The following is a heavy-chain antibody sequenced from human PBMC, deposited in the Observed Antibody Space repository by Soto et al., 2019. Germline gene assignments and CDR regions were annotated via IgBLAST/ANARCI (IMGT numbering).Heavy chain of an antibody. CDR2: MYPGDSDT. CDR3: ARLPRDCNKTSCYYADH. Sequence: GESLKISCRGSGYDFNTNWFGGVREVPGKGLEWVGIMYPGDSDTRYNPSLQGHVTLSADVTVSTAFLQWRSLKTSDTGMYFCARLPRDCNKTSCYYADHWGHGTQVTVSS. J-gene: IGHJ4*01. CDR1: GYDFNTNW. V-gene: IGHV5-51*01. D-gene: IGHD2-2*01.